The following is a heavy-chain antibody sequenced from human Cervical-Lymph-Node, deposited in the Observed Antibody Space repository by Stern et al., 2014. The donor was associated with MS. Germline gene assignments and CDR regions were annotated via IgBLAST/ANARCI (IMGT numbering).Heavy chain of an antibody. CDR2: INPSGGST. V-gene: IGHV1-46*01. J-gene: IGHJ3*02. CDR3: ARVGRVTKDAFDI. CDR1: GYTFTSYY. D-gene: IGHD3-16*01. Sequence: QMQLVQSGAEVKKPGASVKVSCKASGYTFTSYYMHWLRQAPGQGLEWMGIINPSGGSTRYAQKFQGRVTMTRDTSTSTVYMELSSLRSEDKAVYYCARVGRVTKDAFDIWGQGTMVTVSS.